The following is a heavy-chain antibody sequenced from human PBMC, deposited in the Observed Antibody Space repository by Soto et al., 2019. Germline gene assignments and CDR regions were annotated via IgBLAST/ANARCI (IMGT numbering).Heavy chain of an antibody. Sequence: PSETLSLTCGVSGGSVNSDDCFWGWVRQPPGKGLEWIGSINYSGRAYYNPSLQSRVTMSVDASKNQFSLRLTSVTAADTALYYCARHTVMMMVITHLYYFDYWGQGTLVTVSS. J-gene: IGHJ4*02. D-gene: IGHD3-22*01. CDR2: INYSGRA. CDR3: ARHTVMMMVITHLYYFDY. V-gene: IGHV4-39*01. CDR1: GGSVNSDDCF.